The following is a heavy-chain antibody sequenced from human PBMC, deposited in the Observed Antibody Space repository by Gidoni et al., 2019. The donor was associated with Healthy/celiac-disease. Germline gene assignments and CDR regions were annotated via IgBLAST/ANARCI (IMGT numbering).Heavy chain of an antibody. V-gene: IGHV4-59*01. J-gene: IGHJ2*01. D-gene: IGHD1-1*01. CDR3: AREGVPHWYFDL. Sequence: QVQLQESGPGLVKPSEPLSLTCTVSGGSISSYYWSWIRQPPGKGLEWIGYIYYSGSTNYNPSLKSRVTISVDTSKNQFSLKLSSVTAADTAVYYCAREGVPHWYFDLWGRGTLVTVSS. CDR2: IYYSGST. CDR1: GGSISSYY.